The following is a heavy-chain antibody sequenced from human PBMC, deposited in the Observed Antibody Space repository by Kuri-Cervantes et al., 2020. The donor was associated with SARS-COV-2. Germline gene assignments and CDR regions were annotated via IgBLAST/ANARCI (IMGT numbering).Heavy chain of an antibody. CDR3: ASRGRGYSYGYVH. J-gene: IGHJ4*02. CDR2: INHSGST. V-gene: IGHV4-34*01. Sequence: GSLRLSCAVYGWSFSGYYWSWIRQPPGKGLEWIGEINHSGSTNYNPSLKSRVTISVDTSKNQFSLQLSSVTAADTAVYYCASRGRGYSYGYVHWGQGTLVTVSS. D-gene: IGHD5-18*01. CDR1: GWSFSGYY.